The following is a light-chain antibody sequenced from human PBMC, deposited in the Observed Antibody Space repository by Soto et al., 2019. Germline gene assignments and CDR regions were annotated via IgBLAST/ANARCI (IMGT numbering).Light chain of an antibody. CDR3: SSYTSSSVV. Sequence: QSALTQPASVSGSTGQSITISCTGTSSDIGGYNYVSWYQQHPGQAPKLIIYEVSNRPSGVSNRFSGSKSGNTASLTISGLQAEDESDYYCSSYTSSSVVFGGGTKVTVL. J-gene: IGLJ2*01. CDR1: SSDIGGYNY. CDR2: EVS. V-gene: IGLV2-14*01.